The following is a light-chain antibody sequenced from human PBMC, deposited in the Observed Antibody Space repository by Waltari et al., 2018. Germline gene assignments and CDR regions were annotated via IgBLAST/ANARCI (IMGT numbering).Light chain of an antibody. CDR2: DAS. CDR1: QDIRNH. Sequence: DIQMTQSPSSLSASIGDRVTITCQASQDIRNHLHWYQQKPGRVPKLLIYDASNLQTGVPSRFSGSGSATHFTFTISSLQPEDIATYYCQKYDNLPLFGGGSKVEI. J-gene: IGKJ4*01. CDR3: QKYDNLPL. V-gene: IGKV1-33*01.